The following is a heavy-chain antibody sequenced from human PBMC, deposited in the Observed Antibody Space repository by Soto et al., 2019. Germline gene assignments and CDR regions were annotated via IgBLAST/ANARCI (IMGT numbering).Heavy chain of an antibody. CDR2: ISSSSSYI. CDR3: ARDVDGSGSYYNRAFDI. J-gene: IGHJ3*02. Sequence: PGGSLRLSCAASGFTFSSYSMNWVRQAPGKGLEWVSSISSSSSYIYYADSVKGRFTISRDNAKNSLYLQMNSLRAEDTAVYYCARDVDGSGSYYNRAFDIWGQGTMVTVSS. CDR1: GFTFSSYS. V-gene: IGHV3-21*01. D-gene: IGHD3-10*01.